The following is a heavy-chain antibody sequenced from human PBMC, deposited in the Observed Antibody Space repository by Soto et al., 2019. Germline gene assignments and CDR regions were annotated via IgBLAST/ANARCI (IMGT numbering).Heavy chain of an antibody. J-gene: IGHJ4*02. V-gene: IGHV3-30*01. CDR2: ISSDGNTK. CDR3: ARGHADSWPRDYFDF. Sequence: GGSLRRSCAASGFTFSSYDLHWVRQAPGKGLEWVAVISSDGNTKYYADSVKGRFTVSRDNSQNTMYLQMNTLRGEDSALYYCARGHADSWPRDYFDFWGQGPLVTVSS. D-gene: IGHD6-13*01. CDR1: GFTFSSYD.